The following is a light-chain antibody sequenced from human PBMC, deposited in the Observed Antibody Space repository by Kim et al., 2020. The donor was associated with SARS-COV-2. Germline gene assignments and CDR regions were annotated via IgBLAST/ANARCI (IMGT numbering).Light chain of an antibody. Sequence: DIQMTQSPSSLSASVGDRVTITCRASQSISSYLNWYQQKPRKAPKLLIYAASNLQSGVPSRFSASGSGTDFTLTISSLQPEDFATYYCQQSYSTPLTFGGGTKVDIK. CDR3: QQSYSTPLT. CDR1: QSISSY. V-gene: IGKV1-39*01. CDR2: AAS. J-gene: IGKJ4*01.